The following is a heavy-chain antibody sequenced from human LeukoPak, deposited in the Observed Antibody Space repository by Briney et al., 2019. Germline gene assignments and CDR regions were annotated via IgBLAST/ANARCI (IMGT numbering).Heavy chain of an antibody. CDR1: GFTFSSYG. Sequence: PGGSLRLSCAASGFTFSSYGMHWVRQAPGKGLEWVAFIRYDGSNKYYADSVKGRFTISRDNSKNTLYLQMNSLRAEDTAVYYCAKDLYYYGSGNDLGVWGKGTTVTISS. J-gene: IGHJ6*04. V-gene: IGHV3-30*02. CDR2: IRYDGSNK. CDR3: AKDLYYYGSGNDLGV. D-gene: IGHD3-10*01.